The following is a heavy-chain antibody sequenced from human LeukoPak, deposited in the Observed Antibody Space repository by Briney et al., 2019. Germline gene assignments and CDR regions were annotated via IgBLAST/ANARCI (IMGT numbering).Heavy chain of an antibody. J-gene: IGHJ5*02. Sequence: SETLSLTCAVYGGSFSGYYWSWIRQPPGKGLEWIGEINHSGSTNYNPSLKSRVTISVDTSKNQFSLKLSSVTAADTAVYYCARGGIANNWFDPWGRGTLVTVSS. CDR3: ARGGIANNWFDP. V-gene: IGHV4-34*01. D-gene: IGHD6-13*01. CDR1: GGSFSGYY. CDR2: INHSGST.